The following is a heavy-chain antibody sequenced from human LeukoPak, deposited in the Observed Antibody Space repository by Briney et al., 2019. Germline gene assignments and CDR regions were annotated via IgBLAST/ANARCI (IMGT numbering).Heavy chain of an antibody. CDR3: AKGLDHFAPSYLVGANPHYYYGMDV. CDR2: ISYDGSNK. Sequence: PGGSLRLSCAASGFTFDDYAMLWVRQAPGKGLECVADISYDGSNKYYADSVKGRFTISRDNSKNTLYLQMNSLRAEDTAVYYCAKGLDHFAPSYLVGANPHYYYGMDVWGQGTTVTVSS. D-gene: IGHD1-26*01. J-gene: IGHJ6*02. V-gene: IGHV3-30*18. CDR1: GFTFDDYA.